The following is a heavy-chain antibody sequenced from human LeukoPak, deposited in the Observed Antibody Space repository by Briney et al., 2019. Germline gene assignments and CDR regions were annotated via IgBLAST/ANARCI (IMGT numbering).Heavy chain of an antibody. CDR3: ARGPGSSSSAGFDY. J-gene: IGHJ4*02. V-gene: IGHV4-59*01. CDR2: IYYSGST. D-gene: IGHD6-6*01. CDR1: GGSISSYY. Sequence: SETLSLTCTVSGGSISSYYWSWIRQPPGKGLEWIGNIYYSGSTNYNPSLKSRVTISVDTSKNQFSLKLNSVTAADTAVYYCARGPGSSSSAGFDYWGQGTLVTVSS.